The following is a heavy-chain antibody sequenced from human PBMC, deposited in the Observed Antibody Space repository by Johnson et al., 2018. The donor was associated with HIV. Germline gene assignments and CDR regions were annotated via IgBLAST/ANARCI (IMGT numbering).Heavy chain of an antibody. V-gene: IGHV3-30*04. J-gene: IGHJ3*02. CDR1: GFTFSSYA. CDR2: ISYGGKNK. Sequence: QVQLVESGGGVVQPGRSLRLSCEASGFTFSSYAVHWVRQAPGKGLEWVALISYGGKNKYYADSVKGRFTISRDNFKNTLYLQMNSLRAEDTAVYYCAKEGRYVEGAFDIWGQGTMVTVSS. CDR3: AKEGRYVEGAFDI. D-gene: IGHD5-12*01.